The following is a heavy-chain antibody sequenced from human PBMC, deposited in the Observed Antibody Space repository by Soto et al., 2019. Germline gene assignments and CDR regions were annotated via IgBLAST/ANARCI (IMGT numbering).Heavy chain of an antibody. CDR1: GDSISSYY. D-gene: IGHD4-4*01. CDR2: IYNNENT. V-gene: IGHV4-59*01. CDR3: ARGPDYRYYYGMDV. Sequence: PSETLSLTCTVSGDSISSYYWNWMRQPPGKGLEWIGYIYNNENTNYSPSLKSRVTMSIDTSKKQFSLNLSSATAADTAVYYCARGPDYRYYYGMDVWGQGTSVTVSS. J-gene: IGHJ6*02.